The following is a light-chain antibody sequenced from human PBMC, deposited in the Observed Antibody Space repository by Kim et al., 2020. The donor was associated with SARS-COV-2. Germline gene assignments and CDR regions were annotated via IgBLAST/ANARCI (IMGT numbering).Light chain of an antibody. CDR3: MQALQTRYS. J-gene: IGKJ2*03. Sequence: EPASISCRSSQSLLHSNGYNYLDWYLQKPGQSPQLLIYLGSNRASGVPDRFSGSGSGTDFTLKISRVEAEDVGVYYCMQALQTRYSFGQGTKLEI. V-gene: IGKV2-28*01. CDR2: LGS. CDR1: QSLLHSNGYNY.